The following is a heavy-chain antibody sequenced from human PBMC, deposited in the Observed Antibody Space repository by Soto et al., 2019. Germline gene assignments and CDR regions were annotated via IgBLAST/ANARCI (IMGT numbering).Heavy chain of an antibody. CDR1: GFTFSSCA. V-gene: IGHV3-30-3*01. CDR3: ARDKRDLRVLEWSYYFDY. Sequence: QVQLVESGGGVVKPGRSLRLSCAASGFTFSSCAMHWVRQAPGKGLEWVALISYDGSNKYYADSVKGRFTISRDNSKNTLYLQMNSLRAEDTAVYYCARDKRDLRVLEWSYYFDYWGQGTLVTVSA. D-gene: IGHD3-3*01. J-gene: IGHJ4*02. CDR2: ISYDGSNK.